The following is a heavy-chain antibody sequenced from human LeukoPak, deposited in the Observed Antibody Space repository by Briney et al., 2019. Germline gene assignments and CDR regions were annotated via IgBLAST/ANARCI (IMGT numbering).Heavy chain of an antibody. CDR3: AKDVLSGTYYYFDQ. D-gene: IGHD1-26*01. V-gene: IGHV3-23*01. J-gene: IGHJ4*02. CDR1: GFTFSSYV. Sequence: GGSLRLSCAASGFTFSSYVMNWVRQAPGKGLEWVSGISGSGSNTYYADSVMGRFTISRDNSKNTLYLQMNSLRAEDTAVYYCAKDVLSGTYYYFDQWGQGTLVTVSS. CDR2: ISGSGSNT.